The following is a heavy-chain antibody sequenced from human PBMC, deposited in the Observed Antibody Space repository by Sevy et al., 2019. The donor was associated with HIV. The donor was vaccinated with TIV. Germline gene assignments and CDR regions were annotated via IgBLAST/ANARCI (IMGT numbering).Heavy chain of an antibody. D-gene: IGHD6-25*01. Sequence: SETLSLTCTVSGGSITSLYWNWIRQPPGKGLEWIANIYYNGHINYNPSLKRRVTFSLDTSKNQYSLGQSSVTAADTAMYYCAGENAWGSGYSWGQGTLVTVSS. CDR3: AGENAWGSGYS. CDR1: GGSITSLY. V-gene: IGHV4-59*08. J-gene: IGHJ4*02. CDR2: IYYNGHI.